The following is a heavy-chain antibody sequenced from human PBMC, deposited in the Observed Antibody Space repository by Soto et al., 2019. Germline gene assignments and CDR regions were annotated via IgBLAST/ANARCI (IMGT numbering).Heavy chain of an antibody. CDR2: IDPSDSYT. D-gene: IGHD3-22*01. Sequence: PGESLKISCKGSGYSFTSYWISWVRQMPGKGLEWMGRIDPSDSYTNYSPSFQGHVTISADKSISTAYLQWSSLKASDTAMYYCARVSVGYFYYYYYGMDLCGQGRTGTSP. V-gene: IGHV5-10-1*01. CDR1: GYSFTSYW. J-gene: IGHJ6*02. CDR3: ARVSVGYFYYYYYGMDL.